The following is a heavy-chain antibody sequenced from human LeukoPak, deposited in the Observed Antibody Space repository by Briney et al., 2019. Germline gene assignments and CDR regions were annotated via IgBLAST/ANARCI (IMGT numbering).Heavy chain of an antibody. V-gene: IGHV4-4*02. CDR3: ARCFYDILTGYQNYFDY. D-gene: IGHD3-9*01. J-gene: IGHJ4*02. CDR1: GGSISSSNW. Sequence: SETLSLTCAVSGGSISSSNWWSWVRQPPGKGLEWIGEIYHSGSTNYNPSLKSRVTISVDKSKNQFSLKLSSVTAADTAVYYCARCFYDILTGYQNYFDYWGQGTLVTVSS. CDR2: IYHSGST.